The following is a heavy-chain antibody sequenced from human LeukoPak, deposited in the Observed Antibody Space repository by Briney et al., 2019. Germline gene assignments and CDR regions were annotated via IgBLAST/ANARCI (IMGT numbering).Heavy chain of an antibody. J-gene: IGHJ4*02. Sequence: SETLSLTCTVSGGSISSGGYYWSWIRQHPGKGLEWIGYIYYSGSTYYNPSLKSRVTISVDTSKNQFSLKLSSVTAADTAVYYCARVDWLLLGYFDYWGQGTLVTVSS. CDR3: ARVDWLLLGYFDY. D-gene: IGHD3/OR15-3a*01. V-gene: IGHV4-31*03. CDR1: GGSISSGGYY. CDR2: IYYSGST.